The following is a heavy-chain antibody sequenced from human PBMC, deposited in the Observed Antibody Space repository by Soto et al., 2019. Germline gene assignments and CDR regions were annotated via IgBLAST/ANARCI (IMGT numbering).Heavy chain of an antibody. CDR1: GFTFSSYW. CDR2: ISSSSSTI. CDR3: ARDIEAGYYDFWSGYYKESYYFDY. J-gene: IGHJ4*02. Sequence: PGGSLRLSCAASGFTFSSYWMHWVRQAPGKGLEWVSYISSSSSTIYYADSVKGRFTISRDNAKNSLYLQMNSLRAEDTAVYYCARDIEAGYYDFWSGYYKESYYFDYWGQRTPVTVSS. D-gene: IGHD3-3*01. V-gene: IGHV3-48*01.